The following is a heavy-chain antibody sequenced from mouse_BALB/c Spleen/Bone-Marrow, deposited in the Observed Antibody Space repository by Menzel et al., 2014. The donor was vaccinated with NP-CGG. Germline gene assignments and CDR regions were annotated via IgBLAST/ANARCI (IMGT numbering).Heavy chain of an antibody. J-gene: IGHJ4*01. Sequence: QVQLKESGAELVKPGASVKLSCKASGYTFTGYWMHWVKQRPGQGLEWIGEINPSNGRTNYNEKFKSMATLTVDKSSSTAYMQLSSLTSEDSAVYYYTYAMDYWGQGTSVTVSS. CDR2: INPSNGRT. CDR3: TYAMDY. CDR1: GYTFTGYW. V-gene: IGHV1S81*02.